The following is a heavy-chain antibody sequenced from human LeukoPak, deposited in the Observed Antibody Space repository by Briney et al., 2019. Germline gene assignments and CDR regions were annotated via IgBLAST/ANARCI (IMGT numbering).Heavy chain of an antibody. D-gene: IGHD3-3*01. Sequence: GGSLRLSCTASGFTFSTYWMSWVRQAPGKGLECVASIKQDGSEKEYVDSVKGRFTISRDNAKNSLYLQMISLGADDTAVYFCARWRGAQSEFEFWGQGTLVTVSS. CDR3: ARWRGAQSEFEF. V-gene: IGHV3-7*01. CDR2: IKQDGSEK. CDR1: GFTFSTYW. J-gene: IGHJ4*02.